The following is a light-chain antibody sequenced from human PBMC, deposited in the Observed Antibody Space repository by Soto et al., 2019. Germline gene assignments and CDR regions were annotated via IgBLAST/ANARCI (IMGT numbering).Light chain of an antibody. CDR3: QHYHGSRT. Sequence: ENVLTQSPGTLSLSPGERATLSCRASQSISNNYLAWYQQKPGQAPRLLIYGASSRATGIPDRFSGSGSGTDFTLNISRLEPEDFAVYYCQHYHGSRTFGQGKRLEI. J-gene: IGKJ5*01. CDR1: QSISNNY. CDR2: GAS. V-gene: IGKV3-20*01.